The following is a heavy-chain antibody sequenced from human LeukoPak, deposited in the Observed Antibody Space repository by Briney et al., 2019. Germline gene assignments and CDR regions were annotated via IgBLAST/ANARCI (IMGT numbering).Heavy chain of an antibody. V-gene: IGHV4-59*08. J-gene: IGHJ4*02. CDR2: IYYSGST. Sequence: PSETLSLTCTVSGGSISSFYWSWIRQPPGKGLEWIGYIYYSGSTNYNPSLKSRVTISVDTSKNQFSLKLSSVTAADTAVYYCARVGRSGPGRVDYWGQGTLVTVSS. D-gene: IGHD6-19*01. CDR1: GGSISSFY. CDR3: ARVGRSGPGRVDY.